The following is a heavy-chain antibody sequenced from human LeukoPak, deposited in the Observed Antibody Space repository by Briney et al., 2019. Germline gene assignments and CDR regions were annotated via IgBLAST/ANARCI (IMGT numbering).Heavy chain of an antibody. CDR2: IIPIFGAA. CDR1: GGTFSSYA. CDR3: ARMSIAAHPGDY. J-gene: IGHJ4*02. V-gene: IGHV1-69*05. Sequence: SVKVSCKASGGTFSSYAISWVRQAPGQGLEWMGGIIPIFGAANYAQKFQGRVTITTDESTSTAYMELSGLRSEDTAVYYCARMSIAAHPGDYWGQGTLVTVSS. D-gene: IGHD6-6*01.